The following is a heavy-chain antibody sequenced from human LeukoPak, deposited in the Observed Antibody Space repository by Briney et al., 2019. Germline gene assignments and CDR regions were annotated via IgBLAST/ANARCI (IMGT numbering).Heavy chain of an antibody. CDR2: IKQDGSEK. J-gene: IGHJ4*02. CDR3: ARGPRVTYYDFWSGYSDY. CDR1: GFTFSSYW. V-gene: IGHV3-7*01. Sequence: GGSLRLSCAASGFTFSSYWMSWVRQAPGKGLEWVANIKQDGSEKYYVDSVKGRFTISRDNAKNSLYLQMNSLRAEDTAVYYCARGPRVTYYDFWSGYSDYWGQGTLVTVSS. D-gene: IGHD3-3*01.